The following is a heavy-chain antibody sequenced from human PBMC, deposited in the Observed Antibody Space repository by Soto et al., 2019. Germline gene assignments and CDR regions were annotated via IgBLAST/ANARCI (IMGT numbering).Heavy chain of an antibody. V-gene: IGHV3-23*01. D-gene: IGHD3-9*01. J-gene: IGHJ6*02. CDR1: GFTFSSYA. Sequence: GGSLRLSCAASGFTFSSYAMSWVRQAPGKGLEWVSSFSGSGDNTDYADSVKGRFTISRDNSKNTLYMQMNSLRAEDTAVYYCAKDRYDILTGYPIQYGMDVSGQGTTVTVSS. CDR3: AKDRYDILTGYPIQYGMDV. CDR2: FSGSGDNT.